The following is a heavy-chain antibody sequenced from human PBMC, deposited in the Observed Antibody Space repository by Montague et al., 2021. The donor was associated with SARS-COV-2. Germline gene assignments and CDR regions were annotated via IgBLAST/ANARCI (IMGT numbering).Heavy chain of an antibody. V-gene: IGHV4-59*01. J-gene: IGHJ3*02. CDR1: GGSISSYY. CDR2: IYYSGST. D-gene: IGHD4-23*01. Sequence: SETLSLTCTVSGGSISSYYWSWIRQPQGKGLEWIGYIYYSGSTNYNPSLKSRVTISVDTSKNQFSLKLSSVTAADTAVYYCARWGLYGGNPGDGAFDIWGQGTMVTVSS. CDR3: ARWGLYGGNPGDGAFDI.